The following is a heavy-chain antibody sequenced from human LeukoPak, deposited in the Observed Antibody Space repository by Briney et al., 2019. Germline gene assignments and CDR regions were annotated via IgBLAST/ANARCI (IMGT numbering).Heavy chain of an antibody. D-gene: IGHD2-15*01. CDR2: IYYSGST. Sequence: SETLSLTRTVSGGSISSGGYYWSWIRQHPGKGLEWIGYIYYSGSTYYNPSLKSRVTISVDTSKNQCSLKLSSVTAADTAVYYCARDQFPYCSGGSCYNWFDPWGQGTLVTVSS. V-gene: IGHV4-31*03. CDR1: GGSISSGGYY. J-gene: IGHJ5*02. CDR3: ARDQFPYCSGGSCYNWFDP.